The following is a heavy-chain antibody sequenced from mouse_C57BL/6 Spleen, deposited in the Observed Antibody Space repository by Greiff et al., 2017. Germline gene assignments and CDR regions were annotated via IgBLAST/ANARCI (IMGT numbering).Heavy chain of an antibody. CDR1: GFTFSSYA. CDR3: TRDRYYGSSYPYYYAMDY. D-gene: IGHD1-1*01. CDR2: ISSGGDYI. V-gene: IGHV5-9-1*02. J-gene: IGHJ4*01. Sequence: EVKVEESGEGLVKPGGSLKLSCAASGFTFSSYAMSWVRQTPEKRLEWVAYISSGGDYIYYADPVKGRFTISRDNARNTLYLQMSSLKSEDTAMYYCTRDRYYGSSYPYYYAMDYWGQGTSVTVSS.